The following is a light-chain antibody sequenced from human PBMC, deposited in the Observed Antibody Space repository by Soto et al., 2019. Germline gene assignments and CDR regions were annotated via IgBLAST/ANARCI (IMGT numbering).Light chain of an antibody. V-gene: IGKV3-15*01. J-gene: IGKJ2*01. Sequence: EVVMTQSPATLSVSPGERATLSCRASQSVYSSLAWYQQKPGQAPRLLIYRASTRAAGIPDTFSGSGSGTEFTLTISRLQSEDFAVYYCQQYNDWTYNFGQGTKLDIK. CDR1: QSVYSS. CDR3: QQYNDWTYN. CDR2: RAS.